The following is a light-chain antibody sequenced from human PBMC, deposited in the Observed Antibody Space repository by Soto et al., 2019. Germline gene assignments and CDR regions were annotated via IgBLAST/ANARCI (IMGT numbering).Light chain of an antibody. J-gene: IGKJ2*01. CDR1: QSVSSNY. CDR2: GAS. V-gene: IGKV3-20*01. Sequence: EIVLTQSPGTLSLSPGERATLSCRASQSVSSNYLAWYQQKPGQAPRLLIYGASSRATGIPDRVSGSGSGTDFSLTISRLEPEDFAVYYCQQYGDSPYTFGQGTKLEIK. CDR3: QQYGDSPYT.